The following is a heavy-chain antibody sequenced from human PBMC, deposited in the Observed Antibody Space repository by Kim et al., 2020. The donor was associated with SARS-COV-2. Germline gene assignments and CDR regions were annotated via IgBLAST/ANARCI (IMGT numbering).Heavy chain of an antibody. CDR1: GFTFSTYW. V-gene: IGHV3-7*01. J-gene: IGHJ6*02. D-gene: IGHD6-6*01. CDR2: IKHDGSEK. Sequence: GGSLRLSCAASGFTFSTYWMTWVRQTPEKGLEWVATIKHDGSEKQYVDSVKGRFTISRGNAKNSLYLQMNSLRAEDTAMYYCARLWYSSSSYFGMDVWGQGTTVTVSS. CDR3: ARLWYSSSSYFGMDV.